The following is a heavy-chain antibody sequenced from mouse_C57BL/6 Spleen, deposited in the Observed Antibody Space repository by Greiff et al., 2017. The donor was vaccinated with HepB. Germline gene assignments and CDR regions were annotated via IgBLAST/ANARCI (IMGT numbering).Heavy chain of an antibody. Sequence: EVQLQQSGPELVKPGASVKISCKASGYTFTDYYMNWVKQSHGKSLEWIGDINPNNGGTSYNQKFKGKATLTVDKSSSTAYMELRSLTSEDSAVYYCAREITGSDYWGQGTTLTVSS. CDR3: AREITGSDY. CDR2: INPNNGGT. CDR1: GYTFTDYY. J-gene: IGHJ2*01. D-gene: IGHD4-1*01. V-gene: IGHV1-26*01.